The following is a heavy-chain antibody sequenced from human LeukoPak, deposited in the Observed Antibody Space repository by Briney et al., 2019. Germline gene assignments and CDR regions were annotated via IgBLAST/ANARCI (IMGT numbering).Heavy chain of an antibody. V-gene: IGHV3-23*01. CDR1: GFTFSSYA. Sequence: GGSLRLSCAASGFTFSSYAMSWVRQAPGRGLEWVSGIIGSGGSTFSADSVKGRFTISRDNSKNTLFLQMNSLRAEDTAVYYCATHARDSSYYYYYMDVWGKGTTVTVSS. CDR2: IIGSGGST. CDR3: ATHARDSSYYYYYMDV. D-gene: IGHD6-6*01. J-gene: IGHJ6*03.